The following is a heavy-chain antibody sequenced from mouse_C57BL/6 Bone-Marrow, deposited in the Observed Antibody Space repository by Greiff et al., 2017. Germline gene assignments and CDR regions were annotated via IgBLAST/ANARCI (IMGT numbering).Heavy chain of an antibody. Sequence: EVKLMESGGGLVQSGRSLRLSCATSGFTFSDFYMEWVRQAPGKGLEWIAASRNKANDYTTEYSASVKGRFIVSRDTSQSILYLQMNALRAEDTAIYYCARDASDDRSGFAYWGQGTLVTVSA. J-gene: IGHJ3*01. V-gene: IGHV7-1*01. CDR3: ARDASDDRSGFAY. CDR1: GFTFSDFY. CDR2: SRNKANDYTT. D-gene: IGHD1-1*01.